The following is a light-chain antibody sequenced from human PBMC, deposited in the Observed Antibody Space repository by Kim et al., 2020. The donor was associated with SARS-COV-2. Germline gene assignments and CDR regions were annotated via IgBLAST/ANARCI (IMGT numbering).Light chain of an antibody. Sequence: QSVLTQPPSVSGAPGQRVTISCTGSSSNIGAGFDVHWYQQLPGTAPKLLIYGNNNRPSGVPDRFSGSKSGTSASLAITGLQPEDDVDYYCQSYDTSLSGYVFGTGTKVTVL. CDR3: QSYDTSLSGYV. CDR2: GNN. V-gene: IGLV1-40*01. J-gene: IGLJ1*01. CDR1: SSNIGAGFD.